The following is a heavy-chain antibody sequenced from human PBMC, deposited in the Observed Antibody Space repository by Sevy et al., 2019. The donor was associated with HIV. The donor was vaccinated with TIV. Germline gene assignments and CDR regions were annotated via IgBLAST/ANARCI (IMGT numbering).Heavy chain of an antibody. D-gene: IGHD6-13*01. J-gene: IGHJ6*02. CDR2: ISKDGFDK. Sequence: GGSLRLSCAASGFIFRNSGMHWVRQAPGKGLEWVALISKDGFDKDYVDSVKGRFTISRDNSKDRVYLQMNSLRADDTPVYYCASAGGRVHCSSWIYYDYRLDVWGQGTTVTVSS. V-gene: IGHV3-30*12. CDR3: ASAGGRVHCSSWIYYDYRLDV. CDR1: GFIFRNSG.